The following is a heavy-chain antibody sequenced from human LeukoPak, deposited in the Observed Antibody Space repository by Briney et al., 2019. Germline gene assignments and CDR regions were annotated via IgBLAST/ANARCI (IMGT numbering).Heavy chain of an antibody. V-gene: IGHV4-59*12. Sequence: SETLSLTCTVSGGSISSYYWSWIRQPPGKGLEWIGNIYYSGSTNYNPSLKSRVTMSVDTSKNQFSLKLSSVTAADTAVYYCARGLRYSYGYNYWGQGTLVTVSS. CDR2: IYYSGST. D-gene: IGHD5-18*01. CDR1: GGSISSYY. CDR3: ARGLRYSYGYNY. J-gene: IGHJ4*02.